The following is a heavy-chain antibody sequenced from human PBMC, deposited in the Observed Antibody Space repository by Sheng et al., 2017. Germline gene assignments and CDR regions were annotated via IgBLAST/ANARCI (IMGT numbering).Heavy chain of an antibody. D-gene: IGHD3-10*01. CDR2: ISYDGSNK. CDR1: GFTFSSYA. V-gene: IGHV3-30*04. Sequence: QVQLVESGGGVVQPGRSLRLSCAASGFTFSSYAMHWVRQAPGKGLEWVAVISYDGSNKYYADSVKGRFTISRDNSKNTLYLQMNSLRAEDTAVYYCARVWFGELLSHAFDIWAKGQWSP. CDR3: ARVWFGELLSHAFDI. J-gene: IGHJ3*02.